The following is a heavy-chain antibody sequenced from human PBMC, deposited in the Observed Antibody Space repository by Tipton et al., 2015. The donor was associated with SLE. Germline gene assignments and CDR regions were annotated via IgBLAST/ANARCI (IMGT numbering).Heavy chain of an antibody. Sequence: TLSLTCTISGGPISRHYWSWIRQPPGKGLEWIGYIYYNGSTKYSPSLKSRVTISLDTSNNQFSLKLSSATAADTAVYYCARDQVGVGDFDYWGQGTLVTVSS. J-gene: IGHJ4*02. CDR1: GGPISRHY. D-gene: IGHD1-26*01. CDR2: IYYNGST. V-gene: IGHV4-59*11. CDR3: ARDQVGVGDFDY.